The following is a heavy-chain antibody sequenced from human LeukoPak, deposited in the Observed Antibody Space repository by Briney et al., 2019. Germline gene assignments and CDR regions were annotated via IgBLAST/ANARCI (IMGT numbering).Heavy chain of an antibody. J-gene: IGHJ4*02. Sequence: GASVKVSCKASGYTFTSYGISWVRQAPGQGPEWMGWISGYNGNTNYAQKLQGRVTMTTDTSTSTAYMELRSLTFDDTAMYYCAREIGPRQLHLWGSAFDYWGQGTLVTVSS. CDR2: ISGYNGNT. CDR3: AREIGPRQLHLWGSAFDY. V-gene: IGHV1-18*01. CDR1: GYTFTSYG. D-gene: IGHD5-18*01.